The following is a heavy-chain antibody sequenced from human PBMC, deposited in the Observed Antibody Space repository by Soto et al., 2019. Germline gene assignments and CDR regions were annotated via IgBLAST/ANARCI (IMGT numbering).Heavy chain of an antibody. J-gene: IGHJ4*02. CDR3: AKDHLRVVHPLVFDY. D-gene: IGHD3-3*01. CDR1: GFTFSSYA. CDR2: ISGSGGAT. V-gene: IGHV3-23*01. Sequence: PGGSLRLSCEASGFTFSSYAMNWVRQAPGKGLEWISVISGSGGATYFADSVKGRFVISRDNSKNTLYLQMNSLRAEDTAIYYFAKDHLRVVHPLVFDYWGQGSLVTVSS.